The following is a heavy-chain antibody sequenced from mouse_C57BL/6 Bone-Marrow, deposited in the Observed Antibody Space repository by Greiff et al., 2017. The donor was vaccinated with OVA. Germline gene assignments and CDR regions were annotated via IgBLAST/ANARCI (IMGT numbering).Heavy chain of an antibody. CDR2: ISSGGSYT. CDR3: ARRKTGTDYFDY. D-gene: IGHD4-1*01. CDR1: GFTFSSYG. J-gene: IGHJ2*01. V-gene: IGHV5-6*01. Sequence: VQLKESGGDLVKPGGSLKLSCAASGFTFSSYGMSWVRQTPDKRLEWVATISSGGSYTYYPDSVKGRFTISRDNAKNTLYLQMSSLKSEDTAMYYCARRKTGTDYFDYWGQGTTLTVSS.